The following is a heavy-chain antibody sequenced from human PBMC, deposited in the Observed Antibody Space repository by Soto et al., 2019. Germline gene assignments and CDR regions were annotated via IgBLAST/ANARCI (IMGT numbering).Heavy chain of an antibody. J-gene: IGHJ4*02. CDR1: GDSITSGDYY. Sequence: QVQLQESGPGLVRPSQTLSLTCTVSGDSITSGDYYWTWIRQPPGKGLEWLGCIYSSVNTYYSPSLMSSITISIDTSKNQFFLRLSSVTAADTAIYYCATTDARGYSYGSRDFWGQGTVVTVPS. CDR2: IYSSVNT. D-gene: IGHD5-18*01. CDR3: ATTDARGYSYGSRDF. V-gene: IGHV4-30-4*01.